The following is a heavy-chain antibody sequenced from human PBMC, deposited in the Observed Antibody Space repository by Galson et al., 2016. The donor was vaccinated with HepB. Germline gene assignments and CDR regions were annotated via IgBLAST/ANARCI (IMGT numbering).Heavy chain of an antibody. CDR2: ISGSGGST. CDR3: AKDQFLGVVPAAADY. J-gene: IGHJ4*02. D-gene: IGHD2-2*01. CDR1: GFTFSSYS. V-gene: IGHV3-23*01. Sequence: SLRLSCAASGFTFSSYSMSWVRQAPGKGLEWVSSISGSGGSTNYADSVKGRFTISRDNSKNTLYLQMNNLRAEDTAVYYCAKDQFLGVVPAAADYWGKATRGTASS.